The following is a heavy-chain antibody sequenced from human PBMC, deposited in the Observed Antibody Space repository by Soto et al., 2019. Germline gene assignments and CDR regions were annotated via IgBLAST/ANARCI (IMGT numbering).Heavy chain of an antibody. CDR1: GFTFSSYW. CDR3: ARGASSAWYVDY. J-gene: IGHJ4*02. Sequence: EVQLVESGGGLVRPGGSLRLSCAASGFTFSSYWMHWVRQTPGKWLVWVSRINSDGSTTTYADSVKGRFAISRDNAKNTLYLQMSSLRAEDTAVYCCARGASSAWYVDYWGQGTLVTVSS. D-gene: IGHD6-19*01. V-gene: IGHV3-74*01. CDR2: INSDGSTT.